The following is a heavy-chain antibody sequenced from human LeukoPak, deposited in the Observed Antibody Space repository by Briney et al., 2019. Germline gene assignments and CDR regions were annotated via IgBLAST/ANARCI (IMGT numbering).Heavy chain of an antibody. CDR2: INHSGST. Sequence: SETLSLTCAVYGGSFSGYSWSWIRQPPGKGLEWIGEINHSGSTNYNPSLKSRVTISVDTSKNQFSLKLSSVTAADTAVYYCARGYCSGGSCVTLDYWGQGTLVTVSS. J-gene: IGHJ4*02. CDR3: ARGYCSGGSCVTLDY. D-gene: IGHD2-15*01. V-gene: IGHV4-34*01. CDR1: GGSFSGYS.